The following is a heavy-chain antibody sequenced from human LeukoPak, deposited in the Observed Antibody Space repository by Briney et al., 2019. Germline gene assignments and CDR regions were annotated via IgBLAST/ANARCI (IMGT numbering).Heavy chain of an antibody. CDR1: GYSFTSNY. CDR2: IYPRDGST. J-gene: IGHJ6*02. Sequence: ASVKVSCKASGYSFTSNYIHWVRQAPGQGLEWMGMIYPRDGSTSYAQKFQGRVTVTRDTSTSTVHMELSGLRSEDTAVYYCTRADFGGNSDYYYYGMDVWGQGTTVTVSS. CDR3: TRADFGGNSDYYYYGMDV. V-gene: IGHV1-46*01. D-gene: IGHD4-23*01.